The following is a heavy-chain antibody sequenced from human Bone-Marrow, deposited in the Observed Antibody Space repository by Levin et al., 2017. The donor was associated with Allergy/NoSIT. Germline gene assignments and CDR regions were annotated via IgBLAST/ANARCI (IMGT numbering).Heavy chain of an antibody. V-gene: IGHV1-8*01. Sequence: GESLKISCKASGYTFTSYDINWVRQATGQGLEWMGWMNPNSGNTGYAQKFQGRVTMTRNTSISTAYMELSSLRSEDTAVYYCARDRNCSGGSCYAFDYWGQGTLVTVSS. CDR2: MNPNSGNT. D-gene: IGHD2-15*01. J-gene: IGHJ4*02. CDR1: GYTFTSYD. CDR3: ARDRNCSGGSCYAFDY.